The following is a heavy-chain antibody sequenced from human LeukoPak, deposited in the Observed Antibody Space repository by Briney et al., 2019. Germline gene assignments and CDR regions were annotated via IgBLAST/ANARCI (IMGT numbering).Heavy chain of an antibody. V-gene: IGHV3-7*04. CDR3: ARVRLQYYYYYYMDV. Sequence: GGSLRLSCAASGFTFSSHWMSWVRQAPGKGLEWVANIKQDGSEKYYVDSVKGRFTISRDNAKNSLYLQMNSLRAEDTAVYYCARVRLQYYYYYYMDVWGKGTTVTVSS. CDR2: IKQDGSEK. D-gene: IGHD4-11*01. CDR1: GFTFSSHW. J-gene: IGHJ6*03.